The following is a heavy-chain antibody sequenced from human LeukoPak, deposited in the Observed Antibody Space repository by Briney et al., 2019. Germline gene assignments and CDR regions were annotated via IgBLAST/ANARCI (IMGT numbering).Heavy chain of an antibody. CDR2: ISAYNGNT. V-gene: IGHV1-18*01. CDR3: ARDPGIAVAGTIDY. J-gene: IGHJ4*02. Sequence: GASVKVSCKAPGYTFTSYGISWVRQAPGQELEWMGWISAYNGNTNYAQKLQGRVTMTTDTSTSTAYMELRSLRSDDTAVYYCARDPGIAVAGTIDYWGQGTLVTVSS. CDR1: GYTFTSYG. D-gene: IGHD6-19*01.